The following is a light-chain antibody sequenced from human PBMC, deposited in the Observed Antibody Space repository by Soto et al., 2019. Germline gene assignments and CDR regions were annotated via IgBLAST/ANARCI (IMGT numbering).Light chain of an antibody. CDR3: QQLSSYPVT. CDR1: QDIGIY. Sequence: QWTQSPSSLSASVGDRVTITCRASQDIGIYLAWYQQKPGKAPNLLIYAASSLQRGVPSRFSGSGSGTDFTLTIRSLQPEDFATYHCQQLSSYPVTFGQGTNVAIK. CDR2: AAS. J-gene: IGKJ1*01. V-gene: IGKV1-9*01.